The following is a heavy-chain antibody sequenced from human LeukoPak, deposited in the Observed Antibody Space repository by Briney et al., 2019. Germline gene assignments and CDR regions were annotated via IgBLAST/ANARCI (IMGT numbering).Heavy chain of an antibody. D-gene: IGHD3-3*01. CDR1: GGSVTDYY. CDR3: AKGSKEVLFTRDHYMDV. V-gene: IGHV4-59*08. J-gene: IGHJ6*03. Sequence: PSETLSLTCTVSGGSVTDYYCSWIRQSPGKGLEWIGYIYYTGTSYNPSLKSRVTISADTSKNQFSLKLISVTAADTAVYYCAKGSKEVLFTRDHYMDVWGKGTTVTISS. CDR2: IYYTGT.